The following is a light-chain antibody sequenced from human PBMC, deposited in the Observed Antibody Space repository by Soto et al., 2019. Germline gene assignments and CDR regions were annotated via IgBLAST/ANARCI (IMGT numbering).Light chain of an antibody. J-gene: IGKJ3*01. V-gene: IGKV1-9*01. CDR2: GAS. Sequence: IQLTQSPSSLSASVGDRVTISCRASQGIANFLAWYQQKPGTAPKLLIYGASTLPSGVPSRFSGSGSGTDFTLTISSLQPEDFASYYCQQLNSFPIPFGPGTKVDIK. CDR3: QQLNSFPIP. CDR1: QGIANF.